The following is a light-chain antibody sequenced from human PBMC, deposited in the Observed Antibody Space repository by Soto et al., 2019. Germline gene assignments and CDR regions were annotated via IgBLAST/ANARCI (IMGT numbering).Light chain of an antibody. V-gene: IGKV1-33*01. CDR3: QQHHDFPYT. CDR1: QDIQNY. CDR2: DAS. Sequence: DIQMTQSPSSLSASVGDRVTITCQASQDIQNYINWYQHTPGKSPKLLIFDASNLQPGVASRFSGRASGTDFFLTISSPHPEDFATYFCQQHHDFPYTFGQGTKLDIK. J-gene: IGKJ2*01.